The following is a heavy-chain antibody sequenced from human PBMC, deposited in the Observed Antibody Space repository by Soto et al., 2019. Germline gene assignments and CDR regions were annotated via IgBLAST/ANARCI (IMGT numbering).Heavy chain of an antibody. CDR1: GGSISSSSYY. Sequence: QLQLQESGPGLVKPSETLSLTCTVSGGSISSSSYYWGWIRQPPGKGLEWIGSIYYSGSTYYNPSLKSRVTISVDTSKNQFSLKLSSVTAADTAVYYCARTLPGEQWLMDNGMDVWGQGTTVTVSS. CDR3: ARTLPGEQWLMDNGMDV. D-gene: IGHD6-19*01. CDR2: IYYSGST. V-gene: IGHV4-39*01. J-gene: IGHJ6*02.